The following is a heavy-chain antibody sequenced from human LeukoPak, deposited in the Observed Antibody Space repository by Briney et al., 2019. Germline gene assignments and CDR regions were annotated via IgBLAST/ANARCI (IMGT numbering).Heavy chain of an antibody. CDR2: IYYSGST. Sequence: PSETLSLTCTVSGGSISSSSYYWGWIRQPPGNGLEWIGSIYYSGSTYYNPSLKSRVTISVDTSKNQFSLKLSSVTAADTAVYYCARLAGGYSLYYYYYYMDVWGKGTTVTISS. CDR3: ARLAGGYSLYYYYYYMDV. CDR1: GGSISSSSYY. V-gene: IGHV4-39*01. D-gene: IGHD5-18*01. J-gene: IGHJ6*03.